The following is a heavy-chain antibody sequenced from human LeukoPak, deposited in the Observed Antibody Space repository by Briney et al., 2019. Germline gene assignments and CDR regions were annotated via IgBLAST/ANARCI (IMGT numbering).Heavy chain of an antibody. J-gene: IGHJ4*02. Sequence: PGGSLRLSCAASGFTFSSYAMHWVRQAPGKGLEWVAVISYDGSNKYYADSVKGRFTISRDNSKNTLYLQMNSLRAEDTAVYYCARVRSGHPHYFDYWGQGTLVTVSS. CDR2: ISYDGSNK. CDR1: GFTFSSYA. V-gene: IGHV3-30*04. CDR3: ARVRSGHPHYFDY. D-gene: IGHD2-15*01.